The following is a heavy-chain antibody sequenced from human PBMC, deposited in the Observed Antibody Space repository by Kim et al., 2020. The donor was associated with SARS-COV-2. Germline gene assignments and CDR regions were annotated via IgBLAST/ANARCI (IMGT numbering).Heavy chain of an antibody. V-gene: IGHV3-30*18. CDR1: GFTFSSYG. CDR2: ISYDGSNK. Sequence: GGSLRLSCAASGFTFSSYGMHWVRQAPGKGLEWVAVISYDGSNKYYADSVKGRFTISRDNSKNTLYLQMNSLRAEDTAVYYCAKDSYYDQHNWFDPWGQGTLVTVSS. CDR3: AKDSYYDQHNWFDP. D-gene: IGHD3-3*01. J-gene: IGHJ5*02.